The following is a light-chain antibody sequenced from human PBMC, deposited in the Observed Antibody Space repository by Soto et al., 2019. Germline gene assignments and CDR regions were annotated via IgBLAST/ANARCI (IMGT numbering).Light chain of an antibody. CDR3: QQYSNWPPAIT. J-gene: IGKJ5*01. CDR1: RSVSSSY. CDR2: GAS. V-gene: IGKV3-20*01. Sequence: EIVMTQSPATLSVSPGERPTLSCRASRSVSSSYLAWYQQKPGQAPRLLIYGASSRATGIPDRFSGSGSGTDFTLTISRLEPEDVAVYYCQQYSNWPPAITFGQGTRRRL.